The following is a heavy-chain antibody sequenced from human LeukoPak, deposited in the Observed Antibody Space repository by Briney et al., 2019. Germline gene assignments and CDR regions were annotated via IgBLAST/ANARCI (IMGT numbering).Heavy chain of an antibody. Sequence: PGRSLRLSCAASGFTFSSYSMNWVRQAPGKGLEWVSSISRSSSYIYYADSVKGRFTISRDNAKNSLYLQMNSLRAEDTAVYYCAKERSITMIRGAPTGDAFDIWGQGTMVTVSS. D-gene: IGHD3-10*01. CDR3: AKERSITMIRGAPTGDAFDI. J-gene: IGHJ3*02. CDR2: ISRSSSYI. CDR1: GFTFSSYS. V-gene: IGHV3-21*04.